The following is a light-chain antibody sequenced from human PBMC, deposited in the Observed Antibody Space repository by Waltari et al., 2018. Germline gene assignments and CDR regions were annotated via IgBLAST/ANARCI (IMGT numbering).Light chain of an antibody. V-gene: IGLV1-44*01. CDR1: NYNIGSGP. CDR2: SND. Sequence: QSVLTQAPSVSGTPGQRVTISCSGTNYNIGSGPVNWYQQVPGMSPKLLIYSNDLRPSGVPDRFSGSKSGTSASLAISGLQSEDEADYYCATWDGRVNGVLFGGGTKVTVL. J-gene: IGLJ2*01. CDR3: ATWDGRVNGVL.